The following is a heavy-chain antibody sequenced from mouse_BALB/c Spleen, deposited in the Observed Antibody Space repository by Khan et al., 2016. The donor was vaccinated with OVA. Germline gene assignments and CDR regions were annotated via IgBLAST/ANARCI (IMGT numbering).Heavy chain of an antibody. CDR3: TRIYRRDLDY. Sequence: VQLQQSGPELVRPGASVKISCKASGYSFTGYFMNWVMQSHGKSLEWIGRINPHIGETFYNQKFTDKATLTVDESSHTAPMVLRSLASEDSAVYYWTRIYRRDLDYWGQGTTLTVSS. CDR1: GYSFTGYF. V-gene: IGHV1-20*02. CDR2: INPHIGET. J-gene: IGHJ2*01. D-gene: IGHD2-1*01.